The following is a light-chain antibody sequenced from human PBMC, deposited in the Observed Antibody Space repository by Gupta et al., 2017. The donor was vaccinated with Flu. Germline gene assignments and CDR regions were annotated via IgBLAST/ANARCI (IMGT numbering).Light chain of an antibody. CDR3: SSYAGSNNWV. CDR1: SSDVGGYNY. V-gene: IGLV2-8*01. CDR2: EVT. J-gene: IGLJ3*02. Sequence: SVPISCTGTSSDVGGYNYVSWYQQNPGKAPKLMIYEVTKRPSGVPDRFSGSKSGNTASLTVSGLQAEDEADYYCSSYAGSNNWVFGGGTELTVL.